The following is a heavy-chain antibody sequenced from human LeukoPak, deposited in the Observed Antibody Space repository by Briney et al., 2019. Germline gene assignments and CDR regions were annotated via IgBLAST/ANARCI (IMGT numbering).Heavy chain of an antibody. V-gene: IGHV4-38-2*02. CDR1: GYSISSGYY. CDR3: ARIGGATKGERYFDY. Sequence: PSETLSLTCTVSGYSISSGYYWGWIRQPPGKGLEWIGSIYHSGSTYYNPSLKSRVTISVDKSKNQFSLKLSSVTAADTAVYYCARIGGATKGERYFDYWGQGTLVTVSS. D-gene: IGHD1-26*01. J-gene: IGHJ4*02. CDR2: IYHSGST.